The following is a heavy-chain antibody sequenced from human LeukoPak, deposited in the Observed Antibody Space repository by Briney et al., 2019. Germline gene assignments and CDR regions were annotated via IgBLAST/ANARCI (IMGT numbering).Heavy chain of an antibody. D-gene: IGHD5-12*01. J-gene: IGHJ4*02. V-gene: IGHV4-59*08. CDR1: GGSISSYY. Sequence: TSETLSVTCSVSGGSISSYYWSWIRQPPGKGLDWIGYIYYSGNINYKSPLKSRVTISGDTSKNQFSLKLSSVTAADTAVYYCARHAASGYDRFDHWGQGTLVTVSS. CDR2: IYYSGNI. CDR3: ARHAASGYDRFDH.